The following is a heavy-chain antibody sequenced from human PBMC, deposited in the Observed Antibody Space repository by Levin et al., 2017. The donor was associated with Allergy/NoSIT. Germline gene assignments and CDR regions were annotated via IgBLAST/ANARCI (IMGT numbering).Heavy chain of an antibody. V-gene: IGHV3-7*01. CDR2: IKQDGSEK. CDR1: GFTFSSYW. Sequence: GGSLRLSCAASGFTFSSYWMSWVRQAPGKGLEWVANIKQDGSEKYYVDSVKGRFTISRDNAKNSLYLQMNSLRAEDTAVYYCARGMLVYDFWSGYYRNYYYYYGMDVWGQGTTVTVSS. CDR3: ARGMLVYDFWSGYYRNYYYYYGMDV. J-gene: IGHJ6*02. D-gene: IGHD3-3*01.